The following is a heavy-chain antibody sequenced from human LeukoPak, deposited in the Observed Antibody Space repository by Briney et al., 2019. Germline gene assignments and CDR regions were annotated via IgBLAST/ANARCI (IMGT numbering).Heavy chain of an antibody. CDR2: IYHSGST. CDR3: ARDPLTMVREDY. J-gene: IGHJ4*02. Sequence: SQTLSLTCTVSGGSISSGGYYWGWIRQPPGKGLEWIGSIYHSGSTYYNPSLKSRVTISVDTSKNQFSLKLSSVTAADTAVYYCARDPLTMVREDYWGQGTLVTVSS. V-gene: IGHV4-39*07. D-gene: IGHD3-10*01. CDR1: GGSISSGGYY.